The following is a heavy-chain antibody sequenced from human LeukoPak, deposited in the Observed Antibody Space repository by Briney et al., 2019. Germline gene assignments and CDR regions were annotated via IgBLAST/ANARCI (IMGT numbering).Heavy chain of an antibody. CDR1: GFTVSSNY. CDR3: AREKRSGRNPVVDY. D-gene: IGHD1-26*01. Sequence: PGGSLRLSCAASGFTVSSNYMSWVRQAPGKGLEWVSVIYSGGSTYYADSVKGRFTISRDNSKNTLYLQMNSLRAEDTAVYYCAREKRSGRNPVVDYWGQGTLVTVSS. V-gene: IGHV3-66*02. J-gene: IGHJ4*02. CDR2: IYSGGST.